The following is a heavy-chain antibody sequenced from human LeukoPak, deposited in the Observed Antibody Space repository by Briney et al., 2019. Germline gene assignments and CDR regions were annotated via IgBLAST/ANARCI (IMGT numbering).Heavy chain of an antibody. V-gene: IGHV3-30*04. CDR3: AREGQLWLQGGFDY. CDR2: ISYDGSNK. J-gene: IGHJ4*02. Sequence: PGGSLRLSCAASGFTFSSYAMHWVHQAPGKGLEWVAVISYDGSNKYYADSVKGRFTISRDNSKNTLYLQMNSLRAEDTAVYYCAREGQLWLQGGFDYWGQGTLVTVSS. D-gene: IGHD5-18*01. CDR1: GFTFSSYA.